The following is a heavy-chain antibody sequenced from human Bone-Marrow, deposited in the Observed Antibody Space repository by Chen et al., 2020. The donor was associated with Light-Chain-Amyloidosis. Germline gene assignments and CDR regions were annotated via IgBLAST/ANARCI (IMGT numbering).Heavy chain of an antibody. J-gene: IGHJ4*02. V-gene: IGHV3-15*01. CDR3: ATDVTCTNGVCPAPLEV. CDR1: ALRLINAW. CDR2: LKSESDGGTP. Sequence: EVQLEETGGDLETLGGSLPFSYGVFALRLINAWMLWLRQAPGKGLEWIGRLKSESDGGTPDYATPVKGRFTISRDDLEKTVFLHMRSLKTEDTAVYFCATDVTCTNGVCPAPLEVWGQGTPVTVSS. D-gene: IGHD2-8*01.